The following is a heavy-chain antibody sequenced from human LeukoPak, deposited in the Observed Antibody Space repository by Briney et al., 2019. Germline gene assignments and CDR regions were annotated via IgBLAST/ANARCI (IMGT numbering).Heavy chain of an antibody. V-gene: IGHV3-11*01. CDR2: ISSSGSTI. CDR1: GFTFSDYY. J-gene: IGHJ6*03. CDR3: ARGVYYYYYMDV. D-gene: IGHD6-13*01. Sequence: GGSLRLSCAASGFTFSDYYMSWIRQAPGKGLEWVSYISSSGSTIYYADSVKGQFTISRDNAKNSLYLQMNSLRADDTAVYYCARGVYYYYYMDVWGKGTTVTVSS.